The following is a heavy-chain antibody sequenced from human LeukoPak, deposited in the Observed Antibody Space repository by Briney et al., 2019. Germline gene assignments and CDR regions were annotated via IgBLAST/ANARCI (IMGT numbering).Heavy chain of an antibody. V-gene: IGHV4-34*01. CDR1: GGSFSGYY. CDR2: INHSGST. Sequence: ASETLSLTCAVYGGSFSGYYWSWIRQPPGKGLEWIGEINHSGSTNYNPSLKSRVTISVDTSKNQFSLKLSSVTAADTAVYYCARSRGKIGYWGQGTLVTVSS. D-gene: IGHD2/OR15-2a*01. J-gene: IGHJ4*02. CDR3: ARSRGKIGY.